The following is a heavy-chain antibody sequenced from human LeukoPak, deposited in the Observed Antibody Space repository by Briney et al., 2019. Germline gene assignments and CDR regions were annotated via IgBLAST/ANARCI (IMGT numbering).Heavy chain of an antibody. D-gene: IGHD2-15*01. J-gene: IGHJ6*02. CDR1: GFTFSSLV. CDR3: ASDVVAATQTFSYGMDV. CDR2: VWYDGSNK. V-gene: IGHV3-33*01. Sequence: GRSLSLSRAVSGFTFSSLVIHWVRQAPGKGLEWVAIVWYDGSNKYYADSVKGRFTISIDNSKNTLYLQMNSLRAEDTAVYYCASDVVAATQTFSYGMDVWGQGTTVTVSS.